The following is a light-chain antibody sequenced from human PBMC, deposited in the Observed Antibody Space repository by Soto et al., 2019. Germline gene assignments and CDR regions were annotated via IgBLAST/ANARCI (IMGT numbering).Light chain of an antibody. CDR2: AAS. Sequence: EIVVTQSPGILSVSPGDRATLSCRASQSVGRNLAWYQQKPGQAPTLLIYAASTRATGLPARFSGSGSGTEFNLTISSLQYEDFAVYYCQEYSKWPLFTFGPGTRVDIK. V-gene: IGKV3-15*01. J-gene: IGKJ3*01. CDR3: QEYSKWPLFT. CDR1: QSVGRN.